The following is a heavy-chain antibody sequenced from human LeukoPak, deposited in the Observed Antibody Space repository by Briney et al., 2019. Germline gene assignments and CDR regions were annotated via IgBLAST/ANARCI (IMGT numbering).Heavy chain of an antibody. J-gene: IGHJ4*02. V-gene: IGHV3-48*01. D-gene: IGHD1-26*01. CDR1: GFTFSSYG. CDR2: ITNSGNSK. Sequence: TGGSLRLSCAASGFTFSSYGMHWVRQAPGKGLEWVSCITNSGNSKSYADSVKGRFTISRDNTKNSLYLQMNGLRAEDTAVYYCVRDLGGRSGHWGQGTLVTVSS. CDR3: VRDLGGRSGH.